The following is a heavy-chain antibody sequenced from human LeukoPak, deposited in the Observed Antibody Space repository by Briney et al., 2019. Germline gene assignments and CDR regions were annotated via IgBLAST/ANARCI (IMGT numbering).Heavy chain of an antibody. CDR3: ARTPDSILTGRFDY. CDR1: GGSISRSSYY. V-gene: IGHV4-39*07. J-gene: IGHJ4*02. CDR2: FYYTGRT. D-gene: IGHD3-9*01. Sequence: SGTLSLTCTVSGGSISRSSYYWGWIRQPPRKGPQGIVGFYYTGRTSYTPSLKSRVTIPVDMSKSQFSLRLSSVTAADTAVYYCARTPDSILTGRFDYWGQGALVTVSS.